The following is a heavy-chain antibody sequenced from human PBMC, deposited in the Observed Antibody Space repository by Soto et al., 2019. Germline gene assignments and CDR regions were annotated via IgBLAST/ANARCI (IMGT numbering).Heavy chain of an antibody. Sequence: TLALTCPFSGCSISSGGYYWSWIRQHPGKGLEWIGYIYYSGSTYYNPSLKSRVTISVDTSKNQFSLKLSSVTAADTAVYYCARDLYGGQLFDYWGQGTLVPVSS. J-gene: IGHJ4*02. D-gene: IGHD4-17*01. CDR2: IYYSGST. CDR3: ARDLYGGQLFDY. CDR1: GCSISSGGYY. V-gene: IGHV4-31*03.